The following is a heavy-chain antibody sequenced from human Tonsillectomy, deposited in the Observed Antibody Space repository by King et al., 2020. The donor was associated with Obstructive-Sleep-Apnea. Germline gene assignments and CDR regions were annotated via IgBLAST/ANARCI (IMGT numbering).Heavy chain of an antibody. D-gene: IGHD3-16*01. V-gene: IGHV4-38-2*02. CDR2: IYHSGST. CDR3: ARDGVGYSRGDVMGEYYFDY. CDR1: GYSISSGYY. J-gene: IGHJ4*02. Sequence: QLQESGPGLVKPSETLSLTCTVSGYSISSGYYWGWIRQPPGKGLEWIGSIYHSGSTYYNPSLKSRVTISVDTSKNQFSLKLSSVTAADTAVYYCARDGVGYSRGDVMGEYYFDYWGQGTLVTVAS.